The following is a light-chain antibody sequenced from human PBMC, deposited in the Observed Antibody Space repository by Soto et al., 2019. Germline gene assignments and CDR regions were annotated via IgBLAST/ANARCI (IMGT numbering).Light chain of an antibody. CDR3: HQYLNWPQA. CDR1: QSVNNY. V-gene: IGKV3-15*01. J-gene: IGKJ1*01. CDR2: GAS. Sequence: TVLTQSPATLSVSPGERATLSCRASQSVNNYLAWYQQKPGQPPRLLIYGASARATGVPARFSGSGSGTEFTLIISSLQPEDFAVYYCHQYLNWPQAFGQGTKVEIE.